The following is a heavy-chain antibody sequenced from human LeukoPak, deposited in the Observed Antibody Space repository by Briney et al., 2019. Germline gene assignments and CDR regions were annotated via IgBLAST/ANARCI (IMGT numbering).Heavy chain of an antibody. CDR2: IYSGGST. CDR1: EFSVGSNY. Sequence: PGGSLRLSCAASEFSVGSNYMTWVRQVPGKGLEWVSLIYSGGSTYYADSVKGRFTISRDNSKNTLYLQMNSLRAEDTAVYYCARSMIVEGYYYYYYMDVWGKGTTVTISS. J-gene: IGHJ6*03. CDR3: ARSMIVEGYYYYYYMDV. V-gene: IGHV3-66*01. D-gene: IGHD3-22*01.